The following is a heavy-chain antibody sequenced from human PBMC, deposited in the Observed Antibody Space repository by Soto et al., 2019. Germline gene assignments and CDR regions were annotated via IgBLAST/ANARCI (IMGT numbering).Heavy chain of an antibody. CDR3: ARDIGDYDILTGLGRYRANFDY. Sequence: QVQLVQSGAEVKKPGASVKVSCKASGYTFTSYGISWVRQAPGQGLEWMGWISAYNGNTNYAQKLQDRVTMTTDTSTSTAYMELRSLRSDDTAVYYCARDIGDYDILTGLGRYRANFDYWGQGTLVTVSS. J-gene: IGHJ4*02. V-gene: IGHV1-18*01. CDR1: GYTFTSYG. CDR2: ISAYNGNT. D-gene: IGHD3-9*01.